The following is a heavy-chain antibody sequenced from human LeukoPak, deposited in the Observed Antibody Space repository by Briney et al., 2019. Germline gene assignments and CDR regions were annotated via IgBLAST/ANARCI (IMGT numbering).Heavy chain of an antibody. CDR1: GGSIGRSTYH. Sequence: SETLSLTCTVSGGSIGRSTYHWGWIRQPPGKGLEWIGSISYSGSTYYNPSLKTRVTISVDTSKNQSSLKLTSVTAADTAVYYCARRTQGDWIFDYWGQGTLVTVSS. CDR3: ARRTQGDWIFDY. J-gene: IGHJ4*02. D-gene: IGHD2-21*02. CDR2: ISYSGST. V-gene: IGHV4-39*01.